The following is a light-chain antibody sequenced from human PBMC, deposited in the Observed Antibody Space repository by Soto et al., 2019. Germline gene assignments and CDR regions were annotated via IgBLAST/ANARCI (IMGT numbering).Light chain of an antibody. Sequence: QSALTQPASVSGSPGQSITISCTGTSNDVGGYNYVSWYQQYPGKAPKLMIFEVINRPSGVSNRFSGSKSGNTASLTISGLQAEDEADYYCSSYTSSSTLLFGGGTKVTVL. CDR2: EVI. J-gene: IGLJ2*01. CDR1: SNDVGGYNY. V-gene: IGLV2-14*01. CDR3: SSYTSSSTLL.